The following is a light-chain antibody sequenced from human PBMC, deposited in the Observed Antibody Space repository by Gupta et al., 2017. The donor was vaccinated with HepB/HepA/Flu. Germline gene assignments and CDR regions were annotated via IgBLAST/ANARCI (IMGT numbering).Light chain of an antibody. CDR1: QTVDKNY. Sequence: EIVLTQSPGTLSLSPGERATLSCRASQTVDKNYLGWFQQKPGQTPRLVIYDVSNRPTGIPDRFSSSGSGTDFTLTISRLEPEDFTVYYCHQYAHAPLTFGQGTRLDIK. V-gene: IGKV3-20*01. CDR3: HQYAHAPLT. J-gene: IGKJ5*01. CDR2: DVS.